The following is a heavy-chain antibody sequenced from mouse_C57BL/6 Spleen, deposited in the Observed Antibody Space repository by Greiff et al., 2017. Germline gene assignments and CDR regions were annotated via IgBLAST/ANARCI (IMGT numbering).Heavy chain of an antibody. V-gene: IGHV8-8*01. D-gene: IGHD2-4*01. Sequence: QVTLKVCGPGILQPSQTLSLTCSFSGFSLSTFGMGVGWIRQPSGKGLEWLAHIWWDDDKYYNPALKSRLTISKDTSKNQVFLKIANVDTADTATYYCARMPLYDYEGYWYFDVWGTGTTVTVSS. CDR1: GFSLSTFGMG. CDR3: ARMPLYDYEGYWYFDV. CDR2: IWWDDDK. J-gene: IGHJ1*03.